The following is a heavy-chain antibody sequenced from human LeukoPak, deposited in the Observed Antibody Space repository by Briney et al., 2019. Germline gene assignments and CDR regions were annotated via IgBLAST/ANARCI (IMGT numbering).Heavy chain of an antibody. CDR1: GYTFTRYG. J-gene: IGHJ4*02. Sequence: GTSVKVSCKASGYTFTRYGISWVRQAPGQGLEWMGWISGYNGNIKYAQKVQGRVTMTTDTSTSTAYMEPRSLRSDDTAVYYCARDCSGGSCYDGVDYWGQGTLVTV. CDR2: ISGYNGNI. V-gene: IGHV1-18*01. CDR3: ARDCSGGSCYDGVDY. D-gene: IGHD2-15*01.